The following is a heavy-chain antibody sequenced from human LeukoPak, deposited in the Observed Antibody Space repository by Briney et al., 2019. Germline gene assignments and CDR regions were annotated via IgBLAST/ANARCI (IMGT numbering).Heavy chain of an antibody. CDR1: GGSISRHF. V-gene: IGHV4-59*11. Sequence: SETLSLTCTVSGGSISRHFWSWIRQPPGKGLEWIGYIYYSGSTNYNPSLKSRVTISVDTSKNQFSLNLSSVTAADTAVYYCAGVTFGVDPDYWGQGTLVTVSS. D-gene: IGHD3-3*01. CDR2: IYYSGST. CDR3: AGVTFGVDPDY. J-gene: IGHJ4*02.